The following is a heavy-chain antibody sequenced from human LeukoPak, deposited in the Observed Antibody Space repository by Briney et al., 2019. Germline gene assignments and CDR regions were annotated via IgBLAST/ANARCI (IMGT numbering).Heavy chain of an antibody. J-gene: IGHJ5*02. V-gene: IGHV3-48*01. CDR3: ARERNGWHH. Sequence: DSVKGRFTISRDNPKNSLYLQMNSLRAEDTAVYYCARERNGWHHWGQGTLVTVSS. D-gene: IGHD5-24*01.